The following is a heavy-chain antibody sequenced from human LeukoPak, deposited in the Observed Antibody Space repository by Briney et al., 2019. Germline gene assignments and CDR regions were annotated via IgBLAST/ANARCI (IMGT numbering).Heavy chain of an antibody. V-gene: IGHV3-15*01. CDR3: TTDLISVAGNFDY. J-gene: IGHJ4*02. D-gene: IGHD6-19*01. CDR1: GFTFNNAW. Sequence: GGSLRLSCAASGFTFNNAWMSWVRQAPGKGLGWVGRIKSKTDGGTTDYAAPVKGRFTISRDDSKNTLYLQMNSLKTEDTAVYYCTTDLISVAGNFDYWGQGTLVTVSS. CDR2: IKSKTDGGTT.